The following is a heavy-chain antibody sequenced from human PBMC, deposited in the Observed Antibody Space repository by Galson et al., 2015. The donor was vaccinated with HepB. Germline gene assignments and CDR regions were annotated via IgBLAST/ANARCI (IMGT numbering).Heavy chain of an antibody. V-gene: IGHV1-3*01. J-gene: IGHJ6*03. CDR1: GYTLTSYA. D-gene: IGHD1-7*01. CDR3: ARGNSFYYYYYMDV. CDR2: INAGNGNT. Sequence: SVKVSCKASGYTLTSYAMHWVRQAPGQRLEWMGWINAGNGNTKYSQKFQGRVTITRDTSASTAYMELSSLRSEDTAVYYCARGNSFYYYYYMDVWGKGTTVTVSS.